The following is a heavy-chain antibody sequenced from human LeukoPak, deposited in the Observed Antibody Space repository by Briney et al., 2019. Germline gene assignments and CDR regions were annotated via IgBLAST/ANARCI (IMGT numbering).Heavy chain of an antibody. Sequence: GASVKVSCKASGFTFTSSAMQWVRQARGQRLEWIGWIVVGSGNTNYAQKFQERVTITRDMSTSTAYMELSSLRSEDTAVYYCAADTQPVQGYYDFWSGSPYYYGMDVWGQGTTVTVSS. V-gene: IGHV1-58*02. CDR2: IVVGSGNT. CDR3: AADTQPVQGYYDFWSGSPYYYGMDV. CDR1: GFTFTSSA. D-gene: IGHD3-3*01. J-gene: IGHJ6*02.